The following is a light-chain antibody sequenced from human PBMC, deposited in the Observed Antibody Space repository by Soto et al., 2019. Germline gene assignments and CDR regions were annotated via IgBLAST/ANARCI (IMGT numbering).Light chain of an antibody. CDR2: KDN. CDR3: QSSDSSGTYVV. CDR1: ALPKQY. Sequence: SYELTQPPSVSLSPGQTARIACSGDALPKQYAYWYQQKPGRAPVLVIYKDNERPSGIPERFSGSSSGTTVTLTISGVQAEDEADYYCQSSDSSGTYVVFGGGTKVTVL. V-gene: IGLV3-25*02. J-gene: IGLJ2*01.